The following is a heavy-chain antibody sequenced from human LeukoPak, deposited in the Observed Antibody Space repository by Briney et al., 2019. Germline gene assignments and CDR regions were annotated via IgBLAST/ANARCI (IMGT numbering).Heavy chain of an antibody. CDR3: ASSSDLYSSSWYLVFDP. V-gene: IGHV4-34*09. CDR1: GGSFSGYY. Sequence: SETLSLTCAVYGGSFSGYYWSWIRQPPGKGLEWIGEINHSGSTNYNPSLKSRVTISVDTSKNQFSLKLSSVTAADTAVYYCASSSDLYSSSWYLVFDPWGQGTLVTVSS. CDR2: INHSGST. D-gene: IGHD6-13*01. J-gene: IGHJ5*02.